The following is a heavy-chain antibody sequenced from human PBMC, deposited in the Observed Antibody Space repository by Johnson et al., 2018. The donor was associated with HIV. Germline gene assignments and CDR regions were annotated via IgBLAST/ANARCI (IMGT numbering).Heavy chain of an antibody. CDR1: CFTFSSNL. D-gene: IGHD3-16*01. J-gene: IGHJ3*02. Sequence: VLLVESGGGLVQPGGSLRLSCAASCFTFSSNLTSCVRQAPGKGLAWLANIKQDGSEKYYVDSVKGRFTISRDNAKNSLYLQMNSLRAEDTAVYYCARAWDQGEAFDIWGQGTMVTVSS. V-gene: IGHV3-7*01. CDR2: IKQDGSEK. CDR3: ARAWDQGEAFDI.